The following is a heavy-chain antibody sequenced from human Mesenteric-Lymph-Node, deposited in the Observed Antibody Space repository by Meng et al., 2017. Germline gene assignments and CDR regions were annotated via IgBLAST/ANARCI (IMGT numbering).Heavy chain of an antibody. CDR2: IYTSGST. CDR1: GGSISSYY. Sequence: SETLSLTCTVSGGSISSYYWSWIRQPAGKGLEWIGRIYTSGSTNYNPSLKSRVTISLDTSKNQVSLKLRSVAAADTAVYYCARVISEMGLSGYCFDVWGQRTLVTVSS. D-gene: IGHD2-8*01. J-gene: IGHJ4*02. V-gene: IGHV4-4*07. CDR3: ARVISEMGLSGYCFDV.